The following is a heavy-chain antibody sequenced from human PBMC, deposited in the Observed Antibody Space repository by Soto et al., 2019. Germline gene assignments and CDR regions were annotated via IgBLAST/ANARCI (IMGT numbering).Heavy chain of an antibody. J-gene: IGHJ4*02. Sequence: ELQLVESGGGLVKPGGSLRLSCAASGFTFDNAWMSWVRQAPGKGLEWVGRIKSKTDGGTADYAAPVKGRFTISRDDSKNTLFLQMNSLKTEDTAVYYCTTDRGHMYDFDYWGQGTLVPVSS. CDR1: GFTFDNAW. CDR2: IKSKTDGGTA. D-gene: IGHD2-8*01. CDR3: TTDRGHMYDFDY. V-gene: IGHV3-15*01.